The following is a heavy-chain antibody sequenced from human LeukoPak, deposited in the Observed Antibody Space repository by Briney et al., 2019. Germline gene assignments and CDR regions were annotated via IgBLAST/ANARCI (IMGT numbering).Heavy chain of an antibody. Sequence: SQTLSLTCTVSGGSISSYYWSWIRQPPGKGLEWIGYIYYSGSTNYSPSLKSRVTISVDTSKNQFSLKLSSVTAADTAVYYCARVMGGSYSTLLDYWGQGTLVTVSS. V-gene: IGHV4-59*01. CDR3: ARVMGGSYSTLLDY. J-gene: IGHJ4*02. D-gene: IGHD1-26*01. CDR1: GGSISSYY. CDR2: IYYSGST.